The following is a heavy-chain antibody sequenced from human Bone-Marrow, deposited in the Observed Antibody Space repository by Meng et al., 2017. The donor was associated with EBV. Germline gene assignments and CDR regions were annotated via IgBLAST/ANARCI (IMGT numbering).Heavy chain of an antibody. CDR3: AAGFRELVRSRDY. CDR1: GGSIRSSNW. CDR2: IFYGGST. J-gene: IGHJ4*02. Sequence: QGQLQEAGPRLVKPSGPLSLTCVVSGGSIRSSNWWSWVRQPPGKGLEWIGEIFYGGSTNYNPSLESRVTISVDKSKNQFSLKLSSVTAADTAVYYCAAGFRELVRSRDYWGQGTLVTVSS. D-gene: IGHD3-10*01. V-gene: IGHV4-4*02.